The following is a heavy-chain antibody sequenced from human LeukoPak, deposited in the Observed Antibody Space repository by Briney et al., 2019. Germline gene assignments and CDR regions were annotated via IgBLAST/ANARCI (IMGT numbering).Heavy chain of an antibody. CDR2: IYYSGST. D-gene: IGHD3-22*01. J-gene: IGHJ4*02. Sequence: SETLSLTCTVSGGSISSSSYYWGWIRQPPGNGLEWIASIYYSGSTYYNPSLKSRVTISVDTSKNQFSLKLSSVTAADTSVYYCASTFYYDRRLAHWGQGTLVTVSS. CDR1: GGSISSSSYY. CDR3: ASTFYYDRRLAH. V-gene: IGHV4-39*01.